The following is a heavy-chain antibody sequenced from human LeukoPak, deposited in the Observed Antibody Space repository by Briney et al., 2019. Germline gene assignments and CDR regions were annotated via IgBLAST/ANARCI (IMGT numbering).Heavy chain of an antibody. V-gene: IGHV4-59*12. Sequence: PSETPSLTCTVSGDSISPYYLTWIRQPPGKGLQWIGHVHPSGSTSYNPSLKSRVTISADTSKNQFSLSLTFVNAADTAIYYCATGADAYKTGYWGQGTLVSVSS. CDR2: VHPSGST. D-gene: IGHD5-24*01. CDR3: ATGADAYKTGY. J-gene: IGHJ4*02. CDR1: GDSISPYY.